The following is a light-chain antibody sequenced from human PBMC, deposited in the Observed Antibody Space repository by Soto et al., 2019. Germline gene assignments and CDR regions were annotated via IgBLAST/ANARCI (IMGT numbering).Light chain of an antibody. CDR3: QQYNSYPWT. Sequence: DIQITQSPSTLSASVGARVIITCRASQSLSSWLAWYQQKPEKAPKLLIYDASSLERGVPFRFSGRGSGTEFTLTLSSLQPDDFATYYCQQYNSYPWTFGRGTKVDIK. V-gene: IGKV1-5*01. CDR2: DAS. J-gene: IGKJ1*01. CDR1: QSLSSW.